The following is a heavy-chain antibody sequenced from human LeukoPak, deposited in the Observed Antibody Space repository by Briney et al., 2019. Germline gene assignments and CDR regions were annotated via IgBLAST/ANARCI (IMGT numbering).Heavy chain of an antibody. Sequence: GGSLRLSCAASGFTFSSYEMNWVRQAPGKGLEWVAVIWYDGSNKYYADSVKGRFTISRDNSKNTLYLQMNSLRAEDTAVYHCARDIAARYFDYWGQGTLVTVSS. J-gene: IGHJ4*02. CDR3: ARDIAARYFDY. D-gene: IGHD6-6*01. CDR1: GFTFSSYE. CDR2: IWYDGSNK. V-gene: IGHV3-33*08.